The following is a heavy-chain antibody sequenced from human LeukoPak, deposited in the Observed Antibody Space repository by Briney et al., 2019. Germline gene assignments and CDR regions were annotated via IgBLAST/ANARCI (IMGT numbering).Heavy chain of an antibody. V-gene: IGHV3-30-3*01. J-gene: IGHJ4*02. CDR3: ARGLEMATINY. Sequence: GGSLRLSCAASGFTFSSYAMHWVRQAPGKGLEWVAVISYDGSNKYYADSVKGRFTISRDNSKNTLYLQMNSLGAEDTAVYYCARGLEMATINYWGQGTLVTVSS. D-gene: IGHD5-24*01. CDR1: GFTFSSYA. CDR2: ISYDGSNK.